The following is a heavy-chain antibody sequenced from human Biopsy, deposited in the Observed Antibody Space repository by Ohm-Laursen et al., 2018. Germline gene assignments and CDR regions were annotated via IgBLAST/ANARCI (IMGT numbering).Heavy chain of an antibody. CDR2: IFYRGST. CDR1: GGSISNNNYY. J-gene: IGHJ5*02. Sequence: SETLSLTWTVSGGSISNNNYYWGWIRQPPGKGLEWIGSIFYRGSTHYKPSLKSLVNISVDTSKNQFSLKLNSVTAADTAVYYCARDYDTSGYYYVSWGQGTLVTVSS. CDR3: ARDYDTSGYYYVS. V-gene: IGHV4-39*01. D-gene: IGHD3-22*01.